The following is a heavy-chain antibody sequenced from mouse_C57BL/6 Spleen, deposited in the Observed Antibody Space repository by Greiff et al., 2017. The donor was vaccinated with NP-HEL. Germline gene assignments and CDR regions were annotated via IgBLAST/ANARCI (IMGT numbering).Heavy chain of an antibody. CDR2: IHPNSGST. J-gene: IGHJ2*01. D-gene: IGHD2-1*01. Sequence: QVHVKQSGAELVKPGASVKLSCKASGYTFTSYWMHWVKQRPGQGLEWIGMIHPNSGSTNYNEKFKSKATLTVDKSSSTAYMQLSSLTSEDSAVYYCARYLYGNFDYWGQGTTLTVSS. CDR1: GYTFTSYW. V-gene: IGHV1-64*01. CDR3: ARYLYGNFDY.